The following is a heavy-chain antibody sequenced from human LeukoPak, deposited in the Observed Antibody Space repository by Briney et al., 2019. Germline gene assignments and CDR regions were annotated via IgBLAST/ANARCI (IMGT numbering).Heavy chain of an antibody. D-gene: IGHD3-3*01. CDR1: GSSLHDLP. V-gene: IGHV1-24*01. Sequence: GASVKVSCKLSGSSLHDLPIQWVRQAGTKGLEWMAGFDPENAEIVYAQKFQGKVNMTEDTSADTAYLELTSLTSDDTALYYCATRGSDFWSGFDHWGHGTQVTVSS. CDR2: FDPENAEI. J-gene: IGHJ4*01. CDR3: ATRGSDFWSGFDH.